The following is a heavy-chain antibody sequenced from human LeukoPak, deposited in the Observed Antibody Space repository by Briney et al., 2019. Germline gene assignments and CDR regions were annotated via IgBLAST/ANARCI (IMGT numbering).Heavy chain of an antibody. D-gene: IGHD1-26*01. CDR1: GGSFSGYY. CDR3: ARQKVGRYFDF. CDR2: IYYSGST. Sequence: PSETLSLTCAVYGGSFSGYYWSWIRQPPGMGLEWIGNIYYSGSTHYNPSLKSRVTISEDTSKNQFSLKLSSVTAADTAAYYCARQKVGRYFDFWGQGTLVTVSS. V-gene: IGHV4-34*01. J-gene: IGHJ4*02.